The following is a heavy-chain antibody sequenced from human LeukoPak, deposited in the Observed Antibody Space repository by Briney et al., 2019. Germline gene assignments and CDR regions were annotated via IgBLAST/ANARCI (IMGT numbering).Heavy chain of an antibody. CDR2: TRNKANSYIT. J-gene: IGHJ4*02. CDR1: GFTFSDHF. D-gene: IGHD1-26*01. V-gene: IGHV3-72*01. Sequence: GGSLRLSCAASGFTFSDHFLDWVRQAPGKGLEWVGRTRNKANSYITEYAASVKGRFTISRDDSKNSLYLQMSSLKTDDTAMYYCASLRGTFGYWGQRTLVTVSS. CDR3: ASLRGTFGY.